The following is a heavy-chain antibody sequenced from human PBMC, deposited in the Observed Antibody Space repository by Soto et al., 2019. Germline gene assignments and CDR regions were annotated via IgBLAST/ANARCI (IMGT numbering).Heavy chain of an antibody. CDR2: IIPIFGTA. D-gene: IGHD3-16*01. Sequence: QVQLVQSGAEVKKPGSSVKVSCKASGGTFSSYAISWVRQAPGQGLEWMGGIIPIFGTANYAQKFQGRVTITADKSTSTAYMELSSLRSEDTAVYYCARDRGGPQEGDYYYGMDVWGQGTTVTVSS. CDR1: GGTFSSYA. V-gene: IGHV1-69*06. CDR3: ARDRGGPQEGDYYYGMDV. J-gene: IGHJ6*02.